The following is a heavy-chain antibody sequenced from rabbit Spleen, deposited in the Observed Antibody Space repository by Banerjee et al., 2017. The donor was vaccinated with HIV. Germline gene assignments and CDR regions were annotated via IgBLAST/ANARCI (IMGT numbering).Heavy chain of an antibody. CDR2: IDIGSSGFT. V-gene: IGHV1S45*01. CDR3: ARDTSSSFSSYGMDL. J-gene: IGHJ6*01. CDR1: GFSFSDRDV. Sequence: QEHLKESGGGLVQPGGSLTLTCKASGFSFSDRDVMCWVRQAPGKGLEWIACIDIGSSGFTYFANWAKGRFTISKTSSTTVTLQMTSLTAADTATYFCARDTSSSFSSYGMDLWGPGTLVTVS. D-gene: IGHD1-1*01.